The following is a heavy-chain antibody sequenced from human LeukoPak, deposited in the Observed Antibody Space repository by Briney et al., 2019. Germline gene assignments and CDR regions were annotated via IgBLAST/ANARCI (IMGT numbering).Heavy chain of an antibody. CDR3: AREDPVVTALDY. D-gene: IGHD2-21*02. V-gene: IGHV4-31*03. CDR1: GGPISSGGYY. CDR2: IYYSGST. J-gene: IGHJ4*02. Sequence: PSQTLSLTCTVSGGPISSGGYYWSWIRQHPGKGLEWIGYIYYSGSTYYNPSLKSRVTISVDTSKNQFSLKLSSVTAADTAVYYCAREDPVVTALDYWGQGTLVTVSS.